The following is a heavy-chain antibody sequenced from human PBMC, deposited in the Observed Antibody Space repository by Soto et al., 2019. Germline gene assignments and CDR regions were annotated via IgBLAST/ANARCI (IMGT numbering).Heavy chain of an antibody. CDR3: ARDKADYSNLRYYYYYGMDV. Sequence: PXASLSLTCTVCGGPISSYCWSWIRQPAGKGLEWIGRIYTSGSTNYNPSLKSRVTMSVDTSKNQFSLKLSSVTAADTAVYYCARDKADYSNLRYYYYYGMDVWGQGTTVTVSS. CDR2: IYTSGST. D-gene: IGHD4-4*01. J-gene: IGHJ6*02. CDR1: GGPISSYC. V-gene: IGHV4-4*07.